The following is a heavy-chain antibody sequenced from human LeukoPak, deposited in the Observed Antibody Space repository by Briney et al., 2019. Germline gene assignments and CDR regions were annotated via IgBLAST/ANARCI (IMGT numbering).Heavy chain of an antibody. J-gene: IGHJ4*02. D-gene: IGHD5-18*01. CDR3: ARHPGWIQAPKFDY. Sequence: SETLSLTCTVSGGSISSSSYYWGWIRQPPGKGLEWIGSIYYSGSTYYNPSLKSRVTISVDTSKNQFSLKLNSVTAADTAMYYCARHPGWIQAPKFDYWGQGTLVTVSS. CDR1: GGSISSSSYY. CDR2: IYYSGST. V-gene: IGHV4-39*01.